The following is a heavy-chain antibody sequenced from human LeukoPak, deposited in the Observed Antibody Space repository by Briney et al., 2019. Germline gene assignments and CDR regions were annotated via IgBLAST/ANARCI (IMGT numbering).Heavy chain of an antibody. J-gene: IGHJ4*02. CDR3: ARTYYDILTGIRDFDY. CDR2: SRNKARSYTT. D-gene: IGHD3-9*01. V-gene: IGHV3-72*01. Sequence: GGSLRLSCAGSGFPFSDHYMDWVRQAPGKGLEWVGRSRNKARSYTTDYAASVKGRFTIARDGSKNSVFLQMNSLKTEDTAVYYCARTYYDILTGIRDFDYWGQGTLVTVSS. CDR1: GFPFSDHY.